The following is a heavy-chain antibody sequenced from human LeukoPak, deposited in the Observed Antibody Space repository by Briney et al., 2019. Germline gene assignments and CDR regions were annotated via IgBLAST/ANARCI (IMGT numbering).Heavy chain of an antibody. V-gene: IGHV3-48*04. D-gene: IGHD3-10*01. CDR3: ARSHGSGMYYYYMDV. CDR2: ISSRSSTI. CDR1: GFTFSSYS. J-gene: IGHJ6*03. Sequence: GGSLRLSCAASGFTFSSYSMNWVRQAPGKGLEWVSYISSRSSTIYYADSVKGRFTISRDNAKNSLYLQMNSLRAEDTAVYYCARSHGSGMYYYYMDVWGKGTTVTVSS.